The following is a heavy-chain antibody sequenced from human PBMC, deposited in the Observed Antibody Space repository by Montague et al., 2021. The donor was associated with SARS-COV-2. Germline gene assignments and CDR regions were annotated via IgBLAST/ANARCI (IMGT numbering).Heavy chain of an antibody. J-gene: IGHJ4*02. Sequence: SETLSLTCAVSGVSITSTNRWSLVRQPPGKGLEWIGEISYGGIATYNPSLKSRATISMDRSRNLFSLKPSSVTAADAAIYYCAGKVLTVPADYWGQGTLVTAS. CDR3: AGKVLTVPADY. V-gene: IGHV4-4*02. CDR2: ISYGGIA. D-gene: IGHD4-11*01. CDR1: GVSITSTNR.